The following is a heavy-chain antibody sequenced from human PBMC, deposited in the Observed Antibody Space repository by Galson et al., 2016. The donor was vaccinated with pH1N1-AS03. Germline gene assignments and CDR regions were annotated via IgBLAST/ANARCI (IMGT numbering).Heavy chain of an antibody. Sequence: SLRLSCAASGFPFSGYSMNWVRQAPGKGLEWVSFISTTSSSIYYADSVKGRFTISRDNAKNSLFLQMNSLRDEDTAVYYCASDGPPQGISVAGSFDFWGQGTLVTVSS. J-gene: IGHJ4*02. CDR3: ASDGPPQGISVAGSFDF. CDR1: GFPFSGYS. D-gene: IGHD6-19*01. V-gene: IGHV3-21*01. CDR2: ISTTSSSI.